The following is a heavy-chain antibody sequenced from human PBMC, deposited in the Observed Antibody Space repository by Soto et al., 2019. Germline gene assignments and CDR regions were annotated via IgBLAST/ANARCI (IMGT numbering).Heavy chain of an antibody. CDR1: GDTVSSYA. J-gene: IGHJ4*02. V-gene: IGHV1-69*12. Sequence: QVQLVQSGAEVKKPGSSVKVSCKASGDTVSSYAISWVRQAPGQGLEWMGGIIPTFNTTNYAQKFQGRVTITADDSTSTSYMELKRLASDDTAVYYCATGVSNGWMVVTATFGYWGQGTLVTVSS. CDR3: ATGVSNGWMVVTATFGY. CDR2: IIPTFNTT. D-gene: IGHD2-21*02.